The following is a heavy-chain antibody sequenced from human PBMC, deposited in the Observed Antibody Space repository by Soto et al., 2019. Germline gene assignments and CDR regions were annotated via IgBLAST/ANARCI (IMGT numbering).Heavy chain of an antibody. D-gene: IGHD5-18*01. CDR2: ISSSSSYI. Sequence: PGGSLRLSCAASGFTFSSYSMNWVRQAPGKGLEWVSSISSSSSYIYYADSVKGRFTISRDNAKNSLYLQMNSLRAEDTAVYYCARDLGYSYGYGLDNWFDPWGQGTLVTVSS. CDR3: ARDLGYSYGYGLDNWFDP. V-gene: IGHV3-21*01. J-gene: IGHJ5*02. CDR1: GFTFSSYS.